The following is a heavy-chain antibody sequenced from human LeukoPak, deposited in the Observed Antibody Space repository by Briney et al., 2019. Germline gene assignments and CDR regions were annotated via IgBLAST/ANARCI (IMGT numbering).Heavy chain of an antibody. CDR2: IHNSTCT. V-gene: IGHV4-31*03. Sequence: TLSLTCTVSGGSITSDIFYWNWIPRHPGKGLEWFVSIHNSTCTSYYPALESRLNTSVDTSENQLFFIMRYLTDADTAMYYCGKAGGNSNSWGQGTLFTASS. J-gene: IGHJ5*02. CDR3: GKAGGNSNS. D-gene: IGHD4-23*01. CDR1: GGSITSDIFY.